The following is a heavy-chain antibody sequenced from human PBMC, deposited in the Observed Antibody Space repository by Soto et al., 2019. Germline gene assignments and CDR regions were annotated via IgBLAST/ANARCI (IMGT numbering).Heavy chain of an antibody. CDR2: IDPSDSYT. D-gene: IGHD3-10*01. CDR1: GYSFAAYW. CDR3: ARRDYGYGMGV. Sequence: GESLKISCKGSGYSFAAYWITWVRQMPGKGLEWMGRIDPSDSYTNYSPSFQGHVTISADKSIGTAYLQWTSLKASETAIYYCARRDYGYGMGVWGQGTTVTVSS. J-gene: IGHJ6*02. V-gene: IGHV5-10-1*01.